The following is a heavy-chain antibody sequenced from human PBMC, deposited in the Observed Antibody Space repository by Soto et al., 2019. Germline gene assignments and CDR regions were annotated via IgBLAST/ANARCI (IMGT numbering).Heavy chain of an antibody. J-gene: IGHJ4*02. CDR2: ISAYNGNT. Sequence: AASVKVSCKASGYTFTSYGISWVRQAPGQGLEWMGWISAYNGNTNYAQKLQGRVTMTTDTSTSTAYMELRSLRSDDTAVYYCARDGVEYSGYDFVYYFDYWGQGTLVTVSS. CDR3: ARDGVEYSGYDFVYYFDY. V-gene: IGHV1-18*01. D-gene: IGHD5-12*01. CDR1: GYTFTSYG.